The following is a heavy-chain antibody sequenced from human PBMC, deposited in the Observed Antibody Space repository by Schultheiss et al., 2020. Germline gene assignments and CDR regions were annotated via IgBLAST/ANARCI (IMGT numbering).Heavy chain of an antibody. D-gene: IGHD6-6*01. CDR1: GFTFSSYA. CDR2: ISYDGSNK. V-gene: IGHV3-30-3*01. Sequence: GGSLRLSCAASGFTFSSYAMSWVRQAPGKGLEWVAVISYDGSNKYYADSVKGRFTISRDNSKNTLYLQMNSLRAEDTAVYYCAKDRIPYSSSSLCEFDYWGQGTLVTVSS. J-gene: IGHJ4*02. CDR3: AKDRIPYSSSSLCEFDY.